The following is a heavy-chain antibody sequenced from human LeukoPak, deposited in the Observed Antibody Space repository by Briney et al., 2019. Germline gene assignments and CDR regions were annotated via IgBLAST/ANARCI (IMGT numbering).Heavy chain of an antibody. J-gene: IGHJ4*02. D-gene: IGHD6-13*01. V-gene: IGHV3-48*03. CDR2: ISSSGSAI. Sequence: PGGSLRLSCAVSGFTFSSYEKYWVCQAPGKGLEWVSYISSSGSAIYYADSVKGRFTISRDNSKNTLCLQMNSLRAEDTAVYYCARWPRPPGSSWSSFDYWGQGTLVTVSS. CDR1: GFTFSSYE. CDR3: ARWPRPPGSSWSSFDY.